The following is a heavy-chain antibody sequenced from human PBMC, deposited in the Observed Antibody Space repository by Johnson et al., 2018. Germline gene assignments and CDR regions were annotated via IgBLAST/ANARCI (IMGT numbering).Heavy chain of an antibody. J-gene: IGHJ4*02. Sequence: VQLVESGGGLVQPGGSLKLSCAASWFTFSDYAMHWVRQAPGEGLEWVGRIRSKVNSYATAYGASVKGRLTISRDDSKNTAYLQMNSLKTEDTAVYYCSRNAGSYANDNWGQRTLVTVSS. V-gene: IGHV3-73*01. CDR2: IRSKVNSYAT. D-gene: IGHD1-26*01. CDR3: SRNAGSYANDN. CDR1: WFTFSDYA.